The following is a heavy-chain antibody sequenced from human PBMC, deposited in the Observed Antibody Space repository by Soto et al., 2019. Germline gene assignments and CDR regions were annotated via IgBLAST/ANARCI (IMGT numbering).Heavy chain of an antibody. Sequence: SETLSLTWTVCGGSITTGGYYWSWIPQLPGKGLEWIGHRYYSESTYYNPSLKSRVSISLDTSKNQFSLKLSFVTAADTAMYYCARTKCSGGSCYSWSLDYWGQGTPVTVSS. CDR2: RYYSEST. J-gene: IGHJ4*02. CDR1: GGSITTGGYY. D-gene: IGHD2-15*01. CDR3: ARTKCSGGSCYSWSLDY. V-gene: IGHV4-31*02.